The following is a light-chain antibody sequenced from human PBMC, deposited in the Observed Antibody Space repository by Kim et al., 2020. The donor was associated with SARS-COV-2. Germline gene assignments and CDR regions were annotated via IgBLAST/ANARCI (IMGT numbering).Light chain of an antibody. Sequence: HSITISCTGTSSDVGTYNYVSWYQQQPGKAPKLMIYDVSNRPSGVSNRFSGSKSGNTASLTISGLQSEDEADYYCSSYTSSSTVVFGGGTKVTVL. CDR2: DVS. CDR1: SSDVGTYNY. CDR3: SSYTSSSTVV. V-gene: IGLV2-14*03. J-gene: IGLJ2*01.